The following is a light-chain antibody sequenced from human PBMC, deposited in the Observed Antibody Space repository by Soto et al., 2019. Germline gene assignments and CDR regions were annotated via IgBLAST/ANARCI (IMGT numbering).Light chain of an antibody. CDR2: GAS. Sequence: DIQMTQSPSSLSASVGDRVTITCRASQGISSSLNWYQQIPGKAPKLLIYGASSLQSGVPSRFSGSGSGTDFTLTISSLQPEDFATYYCQQSYSTPYTFGQGTKLEIK. J-gene: IGKJ2*01. V-gene: IGKV1-39*01. CDR3: QQSYSTPYT. CDR1: QGISSS.